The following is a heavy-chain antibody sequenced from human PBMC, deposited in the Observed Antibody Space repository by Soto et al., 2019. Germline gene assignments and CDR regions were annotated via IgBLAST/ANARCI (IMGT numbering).Heavy chain of an antibody. V-gene: IGHV3-74*01. J-gene: IGHJ5*02. CDR2: INSDGSST. Sequence: GSLRLSCAASGFTFSSYWMHWVRQAPGKGLVWVSRINSDGSSTSYADSVKGRFTISRDNAKNTLYLQMNSLRAEDTAVYYCASASSSSGWFDTWGQGTLVTVSS. CDR3: ASASSSSGWFDT. D-gene: IGHD6-6*01. CDR1: GFTFSSYW.